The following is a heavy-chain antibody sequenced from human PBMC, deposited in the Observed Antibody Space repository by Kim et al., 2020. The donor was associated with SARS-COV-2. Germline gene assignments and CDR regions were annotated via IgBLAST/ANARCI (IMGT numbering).Heavy chain of an antibody. CDR3: ARGHSSSPNLFDP. D-gene: IGHD6-6*01. Sequence: ASVKVSCKASGYTFTSYVMNWVRQAPGQRLEWMGWINTDNGNTRYSQKFQGRVTITRDTSASTAYLELSGLRFEDTAVYHCARGHSSSPNLFDPWGQGTLVTVSS. CDR2: INTDNGNT. J-gene: IGHJ5*02. V-gene: IGHV1-3*04. CDR1: GYTFTSYV.